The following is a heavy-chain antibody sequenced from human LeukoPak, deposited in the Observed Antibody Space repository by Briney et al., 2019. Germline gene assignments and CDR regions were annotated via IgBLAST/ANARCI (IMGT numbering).Heavy chain of an antibody. V-gene: IGHV1-69*04. D-gene: IGHD5-18*01. J-gene: IGHJ4*02. Sequence: SVKVSCKASGGTFSSYAISWVRQAPGQGLEWMGRIIPILGIANYAQKFQGRVTITADKSTSTAYMELSSLRSEDTAVYYCAKVDTAMVIDYWGQGTLVTVSS. CDR2: IIPILGIA. CDR3: AKVDTAMVIDY. CDR1: GGTFSSYA.